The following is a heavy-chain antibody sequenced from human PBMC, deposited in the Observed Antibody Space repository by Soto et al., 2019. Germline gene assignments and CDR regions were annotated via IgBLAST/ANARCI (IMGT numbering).Heavy chain of an antibody. J-gene: IGHJ3*02. Sequence: QVQLQESGPGLVRPSETLSLTCTVSGGSLSNYNWNWVRQSAGKELEWIGRISSNGKAYYNPSLKSRVTMSLDTLNHQVSLRLSSVHAGDTAKYYCARERTYQLCGDDTLDIWGLGTMVTVSS. CDR2: ISSNGKA. CDR1: GGSLSNYN. CDR3: ARERTYQLCGDDTLDI. V-gene: IGHV4-4*07. D-gene: IGHD2-2*01.